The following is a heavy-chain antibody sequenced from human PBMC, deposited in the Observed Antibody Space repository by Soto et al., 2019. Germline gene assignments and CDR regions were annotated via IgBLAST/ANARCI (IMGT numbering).Heavy chain of an antibody. CDR3: AREGSGYYKGYYYYYYGMDV. J-gene: IGHJ6*02. CDR1: GGTFSSYA. Sequence: ASVKVSCKASGGTFSSYAISWVRQAPGQGLEWMGGIIPIFGTANYAQKFQGRVTITADKSTSTAYMELSSLRSEDTAVYYCAREGSGYYKGYYYYYYGMDVWGQGTTVTVSS. D-gene: IGHD3-22*01. V-gene: IGHV1-69*06. CDR2: IIPIFGTA.